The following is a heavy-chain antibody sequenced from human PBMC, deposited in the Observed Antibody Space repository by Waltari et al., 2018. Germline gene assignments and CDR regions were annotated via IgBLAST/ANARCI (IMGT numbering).Heavy chain of an antibody. CDR3: ASRSPPARYNAMDF. CDR2: ISGSGSHI. CDR1: GITFRTYD. V-gene: IGHV3-21*06. Sequence: EVQLVESGGGLVKPGGSLRPSGAASGITFRTYDMNWVRQAPGQGLEWVSSISGSGSHIYYAASVRGRFTISRDNAQSSLYLQMDTLRAEDTAVYYCASRSPPARYNAMDFWGQGTTVTVSS. D-gene: IGHD2-2*01. J-gene: IGHJ6*02.